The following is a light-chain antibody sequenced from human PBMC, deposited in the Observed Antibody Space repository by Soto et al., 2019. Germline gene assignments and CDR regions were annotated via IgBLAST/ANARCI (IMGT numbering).Light chain of an antibody. V-gene: IGKV1-5*03. J-gene: IGKJ1*01. Sequence: DIQMTQSPSTLSASVGDRVTITCRASQSISSWLAWYQQKPGKAPKLLIYKASSLESGVPSRFSGSGSGTEFTLTISSLQPDDFATYYCQHYSTHWTFGQGTKVEIK. CDR2: KAS. CDR3: QHYSTHWT. CDR1: QSISSW.